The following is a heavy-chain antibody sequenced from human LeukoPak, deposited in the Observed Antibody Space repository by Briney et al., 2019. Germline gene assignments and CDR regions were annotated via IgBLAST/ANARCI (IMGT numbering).Heavy chain of an antibody. CDR1: GFTFSSYE. D-gene: IGHD6-13*01. CDR3: ATEGRSTTPGY. CDR2: I. J-gene: IGHJ4*02. V-gene: IGHV3-21*01. Sequence: GGSLRLSCAASGFTFSSYEMNWVRQAPGMGLEWVSSIDSVKGRFTISRDNAKNSLYLQMNSLRAEDTSVYYCATEGRSTTPGYWGQGTLVIVSS.